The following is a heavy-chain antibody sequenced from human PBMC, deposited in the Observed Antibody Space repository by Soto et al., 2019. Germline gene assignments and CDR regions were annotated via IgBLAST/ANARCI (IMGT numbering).Heavy chain of an antibody. CDR1: GFTFSSYA. CDR2: ISGSGGST. J-gene: IGHJ4*02. V-gene: IGHV3-23*01. Sequence: HPGGSLRLSCAASGFTFSSYAMSWVRQAPGKGLEWVSAISGSGGSTYYADSVKGRFTISRDNSKNTLYLQMNSLRVEDTAVYYCAKDMGSYGIEYFDYWGQGTLVTVSS. D-gene: IGHD5-18*01. CDR3: AKDMGSYGIEYFDY.